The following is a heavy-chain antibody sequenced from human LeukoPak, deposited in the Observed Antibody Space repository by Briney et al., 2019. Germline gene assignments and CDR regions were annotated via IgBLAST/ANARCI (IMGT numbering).Heavy chain of an antibody. Sequence: VASVKVSCKASGNSISNYAVSWVRQAPGQGFEWMGGIIPIFGTADYAQKFQGRVTITADQSTSTTYMALSSLKSEDTATYYCPTRACHAGGCSSSFYYYYGLHFWGQGTRVSVSS. V-gene: IGHV1-69*13. CDR2: IIPIFGTA. J-gene: IGHJ6*02. CDR3: PTRACHAGGCSSSFYYYYGLHF. D-gene: IGHD3-16*01. CDR1: GNSISNYA.